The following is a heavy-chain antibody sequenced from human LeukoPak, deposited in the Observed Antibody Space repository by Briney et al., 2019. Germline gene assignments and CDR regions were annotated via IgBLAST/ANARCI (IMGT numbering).Heavy chain of an antibody. CDR2: INHSGST. CDR1: GGSFSGYY. D-gene: IGHD3-3*01. Sequence: SETLSLTCAVYGGSFSGYYWSWIRQPPGKGLEWIGEINHSGSTNYNPSLKSRVTISVDTSKNQFSLKLSSVTAADTAVYYCARGRITIFGVVIPFLDYWGQGTLVTVSS. J-gene: IGHJ4*02. V-gene: IGHV4-34*01. CDR3: ARGRITIFGVVIPFLDY.